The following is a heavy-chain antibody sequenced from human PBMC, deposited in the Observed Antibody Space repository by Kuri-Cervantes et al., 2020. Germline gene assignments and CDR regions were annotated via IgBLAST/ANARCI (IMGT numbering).Heavy chain of an antibody. CDR3: ATTEGGYSYGYNV. V-gene: IGHV4-59*08. J-gene: IGHJ6*02. CDR1: GGSISSYY. Sequence: GSLRLSCTVSGGSISSYYWSWIRQPPGKGLEWIGYIYYSGSTNYNPSLKSRVTISVDTSKNQFSLKLSSVTAADTAVYYCATTEGGYSYGYNVWGQGTTVTVSS. CDR2: IYYSGST. D-gene: IGHD5-18*01.